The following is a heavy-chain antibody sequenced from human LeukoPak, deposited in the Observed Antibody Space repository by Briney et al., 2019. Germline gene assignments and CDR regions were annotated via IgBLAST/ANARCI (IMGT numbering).Heavy chain of an antibody. D-gene: IGHD3-10*02. Sequence: GGSLRLSCAASGFTFSSFGMNWVRQAPGKGLEWVTFIRYDGIAIQYADSVKGRFTISRDNAKNSLYLQMNSLRAEDTAVYYCAELGITMIGGVWGKGTTVTISS. CDR3: AELGITMIGGV. CDR1: GFTFSSFG. V-gene: IGHV3-30*02. CDR2: IRYDGIAI. J-gene: IGHJ6*04.